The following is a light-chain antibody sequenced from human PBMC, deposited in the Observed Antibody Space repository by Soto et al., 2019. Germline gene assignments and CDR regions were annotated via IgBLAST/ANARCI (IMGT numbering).Light chain of an antibody. CDR1: ISNIGSYT. Sequence: QSLLTLPPSASGTRGQTFTVSCSGSISNIGSYTVNWYQQLPGTAPKLVIYSNHQRPSGVPDRFSGSKSGTSASLAISGLQSEDEADYYCAAWDDSLNGSVFGSGTKVTVL. CDR3: AAWDDSLNGSV. V-gene: IGLV1-44*01. J-gene: IGLJ1*01. CDR2: SNH.